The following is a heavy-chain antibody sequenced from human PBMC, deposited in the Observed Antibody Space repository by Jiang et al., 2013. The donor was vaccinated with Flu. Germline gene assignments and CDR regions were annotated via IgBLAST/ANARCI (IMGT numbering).Heavy chain of an antibody. J-gene: IGHJ5*02. Sequence: SLTCAVYGGSFSGYYWSWIRQPPGKGLEWIGEINHSGSTYYNPSLKSRVTISVDTSKNQFSLKLSSVTAADTAVYYCARSGYSSSWYNWFDPWGQGTLVTVSS. V-gene: IGHV4-34*09. CDR3: ARSGYSSSWYNWFDP. D-gene: IGHD6-13*01. CDR2: INHSGST. CDR1: GGSFSGYY.